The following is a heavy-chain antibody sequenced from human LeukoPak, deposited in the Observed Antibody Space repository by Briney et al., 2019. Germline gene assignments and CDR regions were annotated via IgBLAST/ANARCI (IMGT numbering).Heavy chain of an antibody. CDR1: GGSISSGPYY. V-gene: IGHV4-31*03. CDR3: AREGDIAPR. Sequence: SQTLSLTCTVSGGSISSGPYYWSWIRQHPGKALEWIGYIYYSGSTYYNPSLKSRVTISVDTSKNQFSLKLSSVTAADTAVYYCAREGDIAPRWGQGTLVTVSS. D-gene: IGHD5-12*01. CDR2: IYYSGST. J-gene: IGHJ4*02.